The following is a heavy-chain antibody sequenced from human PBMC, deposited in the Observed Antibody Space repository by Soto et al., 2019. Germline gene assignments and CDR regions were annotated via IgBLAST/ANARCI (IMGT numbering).Heavy chain of an antibody. D-gene: IGHD2-15*01. V-gene: IGHV2-5*02. J-gene: IGHJ2*01. Sequence: QITLKESGPTLVKPTQTLTLTCTFSGFSLRTSGVGVGWIRQTPGKAVEWLALIYWDDDKRYSPSLKSRLTITKDTSKTQVVLTMTHMDRVDTATYFCVHRLRVSVLLFHKYWYFDLWGRGTLVTVSS. CDR2: IYWDDDK. CDR3: VHRLRVSVLLFHKYWYFDL. CDR1: GFSLRTSGVG.